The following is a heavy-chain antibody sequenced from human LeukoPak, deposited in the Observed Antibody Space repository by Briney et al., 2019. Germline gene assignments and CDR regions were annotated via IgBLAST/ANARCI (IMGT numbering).Heavy chain of an antibody. CDR2: ISGSGGST. CDR1: GFTFSSYA. Sequence: GGSLRLSCAASGFTFSSYAMSWVRQAPGKGLEWVSAISGSGGSTYYADSVKGRFTISRDNSKSTIYLQMNSLRAEDTAVYYCAKDRPASHGSGSFGDYWGQGTLVTVST. CDR3: AKDRPASHGSGSFGDY. D-gene: IGHD3-10*01. V-gene: IGHV3-23*01. J-gene: IGHJ4*02.